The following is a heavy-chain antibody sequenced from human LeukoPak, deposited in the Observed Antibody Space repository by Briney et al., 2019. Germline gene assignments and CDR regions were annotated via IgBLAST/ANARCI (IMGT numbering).Heavy chain of an antibody. J-gene: IGHJ4*02. CDR3: AREPPNYDILTGGH. D-gene: IGHD3-9*01. V-gene: IGHV3-48*01. Sequence: GGSLRLSCAASGFTFSSYSMNWVRQAPGKGLEWVSYISSSSSTIYYADSVKGRFTISRDNAKNSLYLQMNSLRAEDTAVYYCAREPPNYDILTGGHWGQGTLVTVSS. CDR2: ISSSSSTI. CDR1: GFTFSSYS.